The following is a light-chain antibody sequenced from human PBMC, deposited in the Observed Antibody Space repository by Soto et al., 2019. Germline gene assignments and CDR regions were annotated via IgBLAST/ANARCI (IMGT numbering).Light chain of an antibody. CDR2: GNN. CDR3: QSYDSSLSGSV. V-gene: IGLV1-40*01. Sequence: QSVLTQPASVSGAPGQRVTISCTGSSSNIGAGYDVHWYQQLPGTAPKLLIYGNNNRPSGVPDRFSGSKSDTSASLAITGLQAEDEADYYCQSYDSSLSGSVFGGGTKLTVL. CDR1: SSNIGAGYD. J-gene: IGLJ2*01.